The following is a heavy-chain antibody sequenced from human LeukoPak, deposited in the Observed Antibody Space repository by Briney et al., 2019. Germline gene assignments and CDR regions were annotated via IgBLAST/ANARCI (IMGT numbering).Heavy chain of an antibody. CDR3: AKTAIGDFWSGPTTYYYYMDV. CDR2: IIGSAGST. Sequence: GGSLRPSCAASGFTFSSYAMSCVSQAPGNGLEWVSAIIGSAGSTYYADSVKGRFTISRDNSKNTLYLQMNSLRAEHPSVYYCAKTAIGDFWSGPTTYYYYMDVWGKGTTVTVSS. CDR1: GFTFSSYA. J-gene: IGHJ6*03. V-gene: IGHV3-23*01. D-gene: IGHD3-3*01.